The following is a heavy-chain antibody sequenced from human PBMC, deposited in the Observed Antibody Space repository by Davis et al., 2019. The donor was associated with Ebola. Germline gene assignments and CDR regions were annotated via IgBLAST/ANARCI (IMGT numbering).Heavy chain of an antibody. CDR2: ISGSGGST. CDR1: GFTFSSYA. D-gene: IGHD5-18*01. CDR3: AKGQIQLKWFDP. V-gene: IGHV3-23*01. J-gene: IGHJ5*02. Sequence: GESLKISCAASGFTFSSYAMSWVRQAPGKGLEWVSAISGSGGSTYYADSVKGRFTISRDNSKNTLYLQMNSLRAEDTAVYYCAKGQIQLKWFDPWGQGTLVTVSS.